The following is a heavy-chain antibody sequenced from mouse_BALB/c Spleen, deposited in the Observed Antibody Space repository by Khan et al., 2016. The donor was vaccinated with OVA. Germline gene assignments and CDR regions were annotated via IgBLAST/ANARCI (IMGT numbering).Heavy chain of an antibody. Sequence: QVQLQQSGPGLVAPSQSLSITCTVSGFSLTKYGVSWVRQPPGKGLEWLGVIWGDGSTNYHSTPISRLSISKDNSKSQALLKLNSLQTDDTATYYCAKYMIMTGYYAMDYWGQGTSVTVSS. CDR3: AKYMIMTGYYAMDY. V-gene: IGHV2-3*01. CDR2: IWGDGST. CDR1: GFSLTKYG. D-gene: IGHD2-4*01. J-gene: IGHJ4*01.